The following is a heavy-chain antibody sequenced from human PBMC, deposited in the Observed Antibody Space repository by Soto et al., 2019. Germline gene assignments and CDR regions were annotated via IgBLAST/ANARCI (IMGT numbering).Heavy chain of an antibody. CDR1: GYTFSSYG. D-gene: IGHD3-9*01. CDR2: ISGYNGNT. J-gene: IGHJ4*02. Sequence: ASVKVSCKASGYTFSSYGLSWVRQAPGQGLEWMGWISGYNGNTKFAQNFQDRVTTTTDTSTTTAYMELRSLRSDDTAVYYCARDQTMYYDILTGPKYFDTWGQGTLVTVSS. V-gene: IGHV1-18*01. CDR3: ARDQTMYYDILTGPKYFDT.